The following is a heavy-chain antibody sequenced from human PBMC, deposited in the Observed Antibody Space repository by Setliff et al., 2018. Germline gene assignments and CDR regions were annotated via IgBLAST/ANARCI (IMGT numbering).Heavy chain of an antibody. CDR2: IKQDESEK. D-gene: IGHD1-26*01. J-gene: IGHJ3*02. CDR1: GFTFTNYW. V-gene: IGHV3-7*04. CDR3: IRDWGEAGSTNAFDI. Sequence: PGGSLRLSCAASGFTFTNYWINWVRQAPGKGLEWVANIKQDESEKHYVGSVKGRFTISRDNARNSVYLQMNSLRAEDAAVYYCIRDWGEAGSTNAFDIWGQGTVVTVSS.